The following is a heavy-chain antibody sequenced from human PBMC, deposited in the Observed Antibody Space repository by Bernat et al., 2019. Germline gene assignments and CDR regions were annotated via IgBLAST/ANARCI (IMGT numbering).Heavy chain of an antibody. D-gene: IGHD1-14*01. V-gene: IGHV3-72*01. CDR2: IKNKGYSYTT. CDR3: TRNHRGWFDP. J-gene: IGHJ5*02. Sequence: EVQLVESGGGLVQPGGSLRLSCAASGFIFSDPYMDWVRQAPGKGLEWVARIKNKGYSYTTEYAASVKSRFTISRDDSKNSLYLQMNTLQTEDTALYYCTRNHRGWFDPWGQGTLVTVSS. CDR1: GFIFSDPY.